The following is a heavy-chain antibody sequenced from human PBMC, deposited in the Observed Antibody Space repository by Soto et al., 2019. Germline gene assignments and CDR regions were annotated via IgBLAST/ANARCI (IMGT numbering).Heavy chain of an antibody. CDR1: GFILSNYA. CDR3: AKDPSTGSADY. V-gene: IGHV3-23*01. J-gene: IGHJ4*02. Sequence: GGSLRLSCTASGFILSNYAMNWVRQAPGKGLEWVSTLSKDGANEHYADSVKGRFTISGDGSKNTLYLQMNSLRAEDTAMYYCAKDPSTGSADYWGQGTQVTVSS. CDR2: LSKDGANE. D-gene: IGHD3-9*01.